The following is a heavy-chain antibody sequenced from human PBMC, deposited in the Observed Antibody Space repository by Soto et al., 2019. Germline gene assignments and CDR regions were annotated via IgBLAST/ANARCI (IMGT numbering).Heavy chain of an antibody. CDR3: ARHFVAVVIKGWGY. D-gene: IGHD3-10*01. J-gene: IGHJ4*02. CDR1: GGSIDRSNYY. V-gene: IGHV4-39*01. Sequence: SATLSLTCNVSGGSIDRSNYYWDWLRQPPGKGLEWIGTTYYNGNAYYNPSLKSRVSMSVDTSKNQFSLKLVSVTAADTAVYYCARHFVAVVIKGWGYWGQGTLVTVSS. CDR2: TYYNGNA.